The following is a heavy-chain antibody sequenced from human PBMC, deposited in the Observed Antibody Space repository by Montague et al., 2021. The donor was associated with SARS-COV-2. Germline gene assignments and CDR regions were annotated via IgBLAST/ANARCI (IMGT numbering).Heavy chain of an antibody. CDR2: TYYRSKWYN. Sequence: CAISGDSVSSNSATWNWVRQSPSRGLEWLGRTYYRSKWYNGYAVXVRGRVTINPDTSKNQFSLQLNSVTPEDTAIYYCTSGREGNYNVMDVWGQGTTVTVS. D-gene: IGHD1-1*01. V-gene: IGHV6-1*01. CDR1: GDSVSSNSAT. J-gene: IGHJ6*02. CDR3: TSGREGNYNVMDV.